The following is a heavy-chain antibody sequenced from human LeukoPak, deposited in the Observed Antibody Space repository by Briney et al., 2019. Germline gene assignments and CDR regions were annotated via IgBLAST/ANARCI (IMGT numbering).Heavy chain of an antibody. Sequence: GGSLRLSCAASGFTFSSYAMSWVRQAPGKGLEWVSAIGASGGNTYYADSVKGRFTISRDNSKNMLYLQMNSLRAEDTAVYYCAKDRIKDGYNDYWGQGIPVTVSS. J-gene: IGHJ4*02. V-gene: IGHV3-23*01. CDR2: IGASGGNT. D-gene: IGHD5-24*01. CDR1: GFTFSSYA. CDR3: AKDRIKDGYNDY.